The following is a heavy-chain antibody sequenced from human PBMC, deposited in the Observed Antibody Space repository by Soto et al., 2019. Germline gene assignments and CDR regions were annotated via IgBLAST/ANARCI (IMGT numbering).Heavy chain of an antibody. CDR2: ISSSSSYI. J-gene: IGHJ6*02. CDR3: AREEAGPLNYWSHYYYYYGMDV. Sequence: GGSLRLSCAASGFTFSSYSMNWVRQAPGKGLEWVSSISSSSSYIYYADSVKGRFTISRDNAKNSLYLQMNSLRAEETAVYYCAREEAGPLNYWSHYYYYYGMDVWGQGTTVTVSS. V-gene: IGHV3-21*01. D-gene: IGHD2-8*02. CDR1: GFTFSSYS.